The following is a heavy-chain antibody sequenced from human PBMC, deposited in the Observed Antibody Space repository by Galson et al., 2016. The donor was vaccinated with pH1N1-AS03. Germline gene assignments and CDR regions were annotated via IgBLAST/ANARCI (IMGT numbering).Heavy chain of an antibody. J-gene: IGHJ4*02. CDR2: VHYSGTT. V-gene: IGHV4-4*01. Sequence: LSLTCAVSGGSMTSSDWWTWVRQPPGKGLEWIGEVHYSGTTSYNPSLNSRVTMSIDKSNNQFSLNLGSVTAADTAVYFCASAGYHTPGYHYWGQGALVTVSS. D-gene: IGHD3-16*02. CDR1: GGSMTSSDW. CDR3: ASAGYHTPGYHY.